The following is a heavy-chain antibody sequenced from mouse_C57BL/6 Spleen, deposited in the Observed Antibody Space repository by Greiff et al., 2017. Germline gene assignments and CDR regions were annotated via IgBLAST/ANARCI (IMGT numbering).Heavy chain of an antibody. J-gene: IGHJ3*01. D-gene: IGHD4-1*01. V-gene: IGHV5-17*01. CDR3: ARPYNWAWFAY. Sequence: DVHLVESGGGLVKPGGSLKLSCAASGFTFSDYGMHWVRQAPEKGLEWVAYISSGSSTIYYADTVKGRFTISRDNAKNTLFLQMTSLRSEDTAMYYCARPYNWAWFAYWGQGTLVTVSA. CDR1: GFTFSDYG. CDR2: ISSGSSTI.